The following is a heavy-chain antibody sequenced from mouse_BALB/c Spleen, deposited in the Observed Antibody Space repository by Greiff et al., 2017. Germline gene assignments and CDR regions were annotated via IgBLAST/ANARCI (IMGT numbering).Heavy chain of an antibody. CDR3: ARRNGGYWYFDV. J-gene: IGHJ1*01. CDR1: GFTFTDYY. V-gene: IGHV7-3*02. Sequence: DVHLVESGGGLVQPGGSLRLSCATSGFTFTDYYMSWVRQPPGKALEWLGFIRNKANGYTTEYSASVKGRFTISRDNSQSILYLQMNTLRAEDSATYYCARRNGGYWYFDVWGAGTTVTVSS. D-gene: IGHD1-2*01. CDR2: IRNKANGYTT.